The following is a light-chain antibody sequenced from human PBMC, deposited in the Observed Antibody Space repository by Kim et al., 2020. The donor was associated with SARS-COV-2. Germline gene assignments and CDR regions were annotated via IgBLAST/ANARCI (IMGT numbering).Light chain of an antibody. Sequence: SASVGDRVTITCRSSQNIDTYLNWYQQKPGKAPQLLIYGVSSLQSGVPSRFSGSGSGTSFTLSISSLHPEDLGTFYCQQSYSMPYTFGQGTKLEI. CDR1: QNIDTY. CDR2: GVS. J-gene: IGKJ2*01. CDR3: QQSYSMPYT. V-gene: IGKV1-39*01.